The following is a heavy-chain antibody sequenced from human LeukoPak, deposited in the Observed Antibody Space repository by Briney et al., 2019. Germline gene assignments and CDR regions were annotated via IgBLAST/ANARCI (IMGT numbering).Heavy chain of an antibody. CDR1: GYSISNDYY. J-gene: IGHJ5*02. CDR3: AKAGTTGIHHWFDP. CDR2: IYHSGGS. Sequence: PSETLSLTCVVSGYSISNDYYWGWIRQPPGKGLDWIGNIYHSGGSYYNPSLKSRVTILVDTSKNQFSLKLSSVTAADTAVYYCAKAGTTGIHHWFDPWGQGNLVTVSS. D-gene: IGHD1-1*01. V-gene: IGHV4-38-2*01.